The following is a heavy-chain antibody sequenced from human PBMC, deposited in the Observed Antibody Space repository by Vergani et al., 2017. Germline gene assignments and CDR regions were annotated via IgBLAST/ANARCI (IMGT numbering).Heavy chain of an antibody. CDR2: MFHTGEA. V-gene: IGHV4-38-2*02. Sequence: QIQLQESGPGLVKPSETLSLTCSVSGYSIRRGFYWAWIRQTPEKGLEWIGGMFHTGEASNSPSLQSRVAFSMDTSKNQFSLQLTSVTAADPAVYFCGVIMVRSPRPDNWFDSWGRGTLVTVSS. CDR1: GYSIRRGFY. CDR3: GVIMVRSPRPDNWFDS. D-gene: IGHD3-10*01. J-gene: IGHJ5*01.